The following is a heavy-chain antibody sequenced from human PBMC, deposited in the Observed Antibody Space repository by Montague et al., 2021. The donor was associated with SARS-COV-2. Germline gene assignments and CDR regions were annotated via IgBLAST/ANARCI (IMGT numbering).Heavy chain of an antibody. Sequence: SETLSLTCSVSGGSISGHYWSWIRQPPGKGLEWIGNFDHSGDTKYNPSLKSRATISVDTSKNQFALRLHSVTAADTAVYYCARETEDSSDSPVVDYWGQGTLVTVSS. CDR3: ARETEDSSDSPVVDY. CDR2: FDHSGDT. CDR1: GGSISGHY. J-gene: IGHJ4*02. V-gene: IGHV4-59*11. D-gene: IGHD3-22*01.